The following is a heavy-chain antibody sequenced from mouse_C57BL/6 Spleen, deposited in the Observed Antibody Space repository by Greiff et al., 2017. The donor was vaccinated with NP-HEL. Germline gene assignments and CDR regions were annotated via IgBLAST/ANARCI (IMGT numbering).Heavy chain of an antibody. Sequence: EVQLQQSGPELVKPGASVKISCKASGYTFTDYYMNWVKQSHGKSLEWIGDINPNNGGTSYNQKFKGKATLTVDKSSSTAYMELRSLTSEDSAVYYCAPYPWFAYWRQGTLVTVSA. CDR1: GYTFTDYY. V-gene: IGHV1-26*01. CDR3: APYPWFAY. J-gene: IGHJ3*01. D-gene: IGHD6-5*01. CDR2: INPNNGGT.